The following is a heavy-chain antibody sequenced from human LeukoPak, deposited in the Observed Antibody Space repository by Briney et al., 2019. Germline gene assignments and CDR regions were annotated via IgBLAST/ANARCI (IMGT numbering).Heavy chain of an antibody. CDR3: ARTAYCGGDCYPYNWFDP. CDR2: IYHSGST. Sequence: SETLSLTCTVSGYSISSGYYWGWIRQPPGKGLEWIGSIYHSGSTYYNPSLKSRVTISVDTSKNQFSLKLSSVTAADTAVYYCARTAYCGGDCYPYNWFDPWGQGTLVTVSS. CDR1: GYSISSGYY. D-gene: IGHD2-21*02. V-gene: IGHV4-38-2*02. J-gene: IGHJ5*02.